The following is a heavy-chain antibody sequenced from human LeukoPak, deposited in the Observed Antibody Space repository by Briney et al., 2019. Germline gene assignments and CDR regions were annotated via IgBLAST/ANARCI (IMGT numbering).Heavy chain of an antibody. V-gene: IGHV3-48*03. CDR1: GFTFSSYE. Sequence: GGSLRLSCAASGFTFSSYEMNWVRQAPGKGLEWVSYISSSGSTIYYADSVKGRFTISRGNAKNSLYLQMNSLRAEDTAVYYCARDRSPEGGDYGSGSRAFDIWGQGTMVTVSS. J-gene: IGHJ3*02. CDR3: ARDRSPEGGDYGSGSRAFDI. CDR2: ISSSGSTI. D-gene: IGHD3-10*01.